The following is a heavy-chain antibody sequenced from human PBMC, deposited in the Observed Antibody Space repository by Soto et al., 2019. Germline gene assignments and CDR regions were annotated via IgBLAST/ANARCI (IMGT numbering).Heavy chain of an antibody. V-gene: IGHV3-23*01. CDR3: ARDGATSVSSSWYY. J-gene: IGHJ4*02. Sequence: PGGSLRLSCADSGVTFNNYGMKWVRHIPGKGLEWVSGISASGGRTYYADSVKGRFTISRDNSKNTLYLLMNSLRAEDTAVYYCARDGATSVSSSWYYWGPGTLVTVSS. CDR1: GVTFNNYG. CDR2: ISASGGRT. D-gene: IGHD6-13*01.